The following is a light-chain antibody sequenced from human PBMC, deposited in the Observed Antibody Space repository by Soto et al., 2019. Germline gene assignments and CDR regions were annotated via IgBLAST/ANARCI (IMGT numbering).Light chain of an antibody. CDR3: AAWDDSLSAWV. J-gene: IGLJ3*02. Sequence: QSVLTQPPSASGTPGQRCTISCSGGSSNIGRDYVYWFQQLPGTAPKLLIYTNNQRPSGVPDRFSGSKSGTSASLAISGLRSEDEADYCCAAWDDSLSAWVFGGGTQLTVL. V-gene: IGLV1-47*02. CDR2: TNN. CDR1: SSNIGRDY.